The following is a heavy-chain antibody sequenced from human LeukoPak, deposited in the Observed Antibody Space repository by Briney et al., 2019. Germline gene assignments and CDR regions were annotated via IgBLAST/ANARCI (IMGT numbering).Heavy chain of an antibody. CDR3: ARDNVKRGATMVRGVIPWFDP. CDR2: IYYSGGT. V-gene: IGHV4-30-4*01. J-gene: IGHJ5*02. CDR1: GGSISSGDYY. Sequence: PSETLSLTCTVSGGSISSGDYYWSWVRQPPGEGLEWVGYIYYSGGTYYNPSLKSRVTMSVDTSKNQFSLKLSSVTAADTAVYYCARDNVKRGATMVRGVIPWFDPWGQGTLVTVSS. D-gene: IGHD3-10*01.